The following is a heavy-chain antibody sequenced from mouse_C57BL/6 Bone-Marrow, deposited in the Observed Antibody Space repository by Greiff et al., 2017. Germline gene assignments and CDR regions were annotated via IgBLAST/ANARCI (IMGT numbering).Heavy chain of an antibody. D-gene: IGHD2-5*01. CDR3: ARYEGSNYPDY. Sequence: VQLQQSGPELVKPGASVKISCKASGYTFTDYYMNWVKQSHGKSLEWIGDINPNNGGTSYNQKFKGKATLTVDKSSSTAYMELRSLTSEDSAVYYCARYEGSNYPDYWGQGTTLTVSS. CDR1: GYTFTDYY. V-gene: IGHV1-26*01. J-gene: IGHJ2*01. CDR2: INPNNGGT.